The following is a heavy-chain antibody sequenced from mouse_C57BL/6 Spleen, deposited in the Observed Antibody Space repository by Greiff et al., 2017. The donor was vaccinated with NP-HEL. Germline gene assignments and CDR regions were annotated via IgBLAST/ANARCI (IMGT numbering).Heavy chain of an antibody. J-gene: IGHJ4*01. D-gene: IGHD1-1*01. CDR3: ARLGSSYPYYAMDY. CDR1: GFSLTSYG. V-gene: IGHV2-6*03. Sequence: VMLVESGPGLVAPSQILSITCTVSGFSLTSYGVHWVRQPPGKGLEWLVVIWSDGSTTYNSALKSRLSISKDNSKSQVFLKMNSLQTDDTAMYYCARLGSSYPYYAMDYWGQGTSVTVSS. CDR2: IWSDGST.